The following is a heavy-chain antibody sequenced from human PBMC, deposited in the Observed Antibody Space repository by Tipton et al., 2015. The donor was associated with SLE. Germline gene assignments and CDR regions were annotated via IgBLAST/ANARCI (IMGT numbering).Heavy chain of an antibody. D-gene: IGHD3-9*01. CDR2: INRGTRT. V-gene: IGHV3-66*02. Sequence: SLRLSCEASGFSISRHWMTWVRQAPGKGLEWVAIINRGTRTTYADSVKGRFTISRDASKNTVHLQMDSLRPDDTSIYYCARDPGYYDPRGHFDLWGRGTQVTVAS. CDR1: GFSISRHW. J-gene: IGHJ2*01. CDR3: ARDPGYYDPRGHFDL.